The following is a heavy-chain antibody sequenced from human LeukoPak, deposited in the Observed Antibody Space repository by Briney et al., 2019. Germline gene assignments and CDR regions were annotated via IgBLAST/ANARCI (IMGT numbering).Heavy chain of an antibody. Sequence: GGSLRLSCAASGFTFSSSAMTWVRQAPGKGLEWVAVISYDGSNKYYADSVKGRFTISRDNSKNTLYLQMNSLRAEDTAVYYCARERFRDGYPNWGQGTLVTVSS. CDR3: ARERFRDGYPN. D-gene: IGHD5-24*01. J-gene: IGHJ4*02. V-gene: IGHV3-30*04. CDR2: ISYDGSNK. CDR1: GFTFSSSA.